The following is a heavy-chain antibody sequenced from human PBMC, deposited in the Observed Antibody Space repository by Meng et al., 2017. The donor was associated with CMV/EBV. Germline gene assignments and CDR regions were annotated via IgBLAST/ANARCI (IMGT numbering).Heavy chain of an antibody. CDR3: AKDMGGYGTGSNYYGLDV. CDR2: ISYDGSNK. CDR1: GFTFSSYA. J-gene: IGHJ6*02. V-gene: IGHV3-30-3*01. Sequence: GESLKISCAASGFTFSSYAMHWVRQAPGKGLEWVAVISYDGSNKYYADSVKGRFTISRDNAKNSLYLQMNSLRAEDTALYYCAKDMGGYGTGSNYYGLDVWGQGTMVTVSS. D-gene: IGHD3-10*01.